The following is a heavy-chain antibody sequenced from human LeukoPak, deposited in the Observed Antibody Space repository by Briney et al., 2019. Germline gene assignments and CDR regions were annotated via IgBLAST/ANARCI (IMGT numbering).Heavy chain of an antibody. CDR1: GFTFSSYA. CDR3: ARDLRQAGWVFDY. V-gene: IGHV3-23*01. Sequence: GGSLRLSCAASGFTFSSYAMSWVRQAPGKGLEWVSTISGSASSTYNAESVRGRFTVSRDNSKNTLYLQMNSLRAEDTAVYYCARDLRQAGWVFDYWGQGTLVTVSS. D-gene: IGHD6-19*01. J-gene: IGHJ4*02. CDR2: ISGSASST.